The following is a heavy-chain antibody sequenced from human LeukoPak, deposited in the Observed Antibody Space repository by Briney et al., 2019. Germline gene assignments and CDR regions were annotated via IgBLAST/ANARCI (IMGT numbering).Heavy chain of an antibody. V-gene: IGHV3-74*01. CDR2: IKSDGSTT. CDR1: GFTLSTYW. CDR3: ARGPPDSTAYFDY. J-gene: IGHJ4*02. Sequence: QAGGSLRLSCAASGFTLSTYWMHWVRQPPGKGLVWVSRIKSDGSTTSYVDSVKGRFTISRDNSKNTLYLQMNSLRAEDTAVYYCARGPPDSTAYFDYWGQGTLVTVSS. D-gene: IGHD3-22*01.